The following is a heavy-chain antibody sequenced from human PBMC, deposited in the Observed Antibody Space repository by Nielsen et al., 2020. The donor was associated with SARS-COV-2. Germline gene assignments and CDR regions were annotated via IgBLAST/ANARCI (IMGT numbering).Heavy chain of an antibody. V-gene: IGHV4-31*03. D-gene: IGHD1-26*01. CDR3: ARGEGGSNDY. CDR2: IYYSGST. J-gene: IGHJ4*02. CDR1: GGSISSGGYY. Sequence: SETLSLTCTVSGGSISSGGYYWSWIRQHPGKGLEWIGYIYYSGSTYYNPSLKSRVTISVDTSKNQFSLKLSSVTAADTAVYYCARGEGGSNDYWGQGTLVTFSS.